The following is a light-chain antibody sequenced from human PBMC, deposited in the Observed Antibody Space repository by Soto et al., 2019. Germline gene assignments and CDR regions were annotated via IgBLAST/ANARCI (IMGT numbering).Light chain of an antibody. CDR1: QSVSSSY. Sequence: EIVLTQSPGTLSLSPGERATLSCRASQSVSSSYLAWYQHKPGQAPRLLIYGASSRATGIPDRFSGSGSGTDFTLTISRLEPEDFAVYYCQQYGNSLPITFGGGTKVDI. J-gene: IGKJ4*01. CDR2: GAS. CDR3: QQYGNSLPIT. V-gene: IGKV3-20*01.